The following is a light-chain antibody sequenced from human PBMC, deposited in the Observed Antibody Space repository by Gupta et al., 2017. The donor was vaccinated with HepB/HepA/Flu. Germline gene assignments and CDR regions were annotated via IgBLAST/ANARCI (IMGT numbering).Light chain of an antibody. V-gene: IGLV4-69*01. J-gene: IGLJ3*02. Sequence: LVLPPSPSASASLGASVKLTCTLSSGHSRYAIKWHQQQPQKGPRYLMKLNSDGRQSKGDGIPDRFSGSSSGAERDLIISSRQAEDEDDYFCQTWATGIWVFGGGTKLTVL. CDR1: SGHSRYA. CDR2: LNSDGRQ. CDR3: QTWATGIWV.